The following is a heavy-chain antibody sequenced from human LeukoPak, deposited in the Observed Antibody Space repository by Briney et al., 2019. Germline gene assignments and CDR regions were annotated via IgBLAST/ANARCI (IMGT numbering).Heavy chain of an antibody. CDR1: GFTVSGDY. D-gene: IGHD3-10*01. CDR3: ARDLTYYYGSGRNGMNV. V-gene: IGHV3-53*01. Sequence: GGSLRLSCAASGFTVSGDYMSWVRQAPGKGLEWVSVIYSGGNTYYADSVKGRFTISRDHSKNTLYLQMNSLRAEDTAVYYCARDLTYYYGSGRNGMNVWGQGTTVTVSS. CDR2: IYSGGNT. J-gene: IGHJ6*02.